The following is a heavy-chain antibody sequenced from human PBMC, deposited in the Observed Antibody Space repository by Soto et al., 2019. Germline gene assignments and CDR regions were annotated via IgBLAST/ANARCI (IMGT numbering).Heavy chain of an antibody. CDR1: GFSLSNARMG. CDR3: ARMHSAYGMDV. CDR2: IFSNDEK. Sequence: QVTLKESGPVLVKPTETLTLTCTVSGFSLSNARMGVSWIRQPPGKALEWLAHIFSNDEKSYSTSLKSRLTTSKDTSKSQVVHTMTNMDPVDTATYYCARMHSAYGMDVWGQGTTVTVSS. V-gene: IGHV2-26*01. J-gene: IGHJ6*02. D-gene: IGHD1-26*01.